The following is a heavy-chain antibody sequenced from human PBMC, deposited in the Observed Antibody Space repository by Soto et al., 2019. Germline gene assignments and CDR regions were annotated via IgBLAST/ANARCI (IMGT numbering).Heavy chain of an antibody. Sequence: GESLKISCAASGFRFSRYGMHWARQAPGKGLEWVAAIWYDESNSYYADSVKGRFTISRDNYQSTLYLQMNSLRAEDTAVYYCARDAAMAAYYYYGLDVWGQGATVTVSS. CDR1: GFRFSRYG. CDR2: IWYDESNS. CDR3: ARDAAMAAYYYYGLDV. D-gene: IGHD5-18*01. V-gene: IGHV3-33*01. J-gene: IGHJ6*02.